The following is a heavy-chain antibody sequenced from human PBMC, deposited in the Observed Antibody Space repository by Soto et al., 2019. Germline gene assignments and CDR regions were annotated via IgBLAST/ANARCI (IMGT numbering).Heavy chain of an antibody. CDR3: AVGIAARRVGYFDL. D-gene: IGHD6-6*01. Sequence: SLRLSCAASGFTFDDYAMHWVRQAPGKGLEWVSGISWNSGSIGYADSVKGRFTISRDNAKNSLYLQMNSLRAEDTALYYCAVGIAARRVGYFDLWGRGTLVTVSS. J-gene: IGHJ2*01. CDR2: ISWNSGSI. V-gene: IGHV3-9*01. CDR1: GFTFDDYA.